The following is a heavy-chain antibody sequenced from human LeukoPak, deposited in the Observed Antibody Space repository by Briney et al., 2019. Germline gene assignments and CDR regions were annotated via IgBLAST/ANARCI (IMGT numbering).Heavy chain of an antibody. Sequence: ASVKVSCKASGYTFTGYYMHWVRQAPGQGLEWMGWINPNSGGTNYAQKFQGRVTMTTDTSTSTAYMELRSLRSDDTAVYYCARKQWEYFDLWGRGTLVTVSS. J-gene: IGHJ2*01. CDR1: GYTFTGYY. CDR3: ARKQWEYFDL. D-gene: IGHD1-26*01. V-gene: IGHV1-2*02. CDR2: INPNSGGT.